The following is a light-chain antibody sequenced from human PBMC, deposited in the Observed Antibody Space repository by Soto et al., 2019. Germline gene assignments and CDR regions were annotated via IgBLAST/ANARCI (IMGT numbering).Light chain of an antibody. J-gene: IGLJ2*01. CDR2: EVS. CDR1: SSDVGGYNY. Sequence: QSVLTQPPSASGSPGQSVTISCTGTSSDVGGYNYVSWYQQYPGKAPKLMIYEVSKRPSGVPDRFSGSKSSNTASLTVSGLQAEDEADYYCSSYAGSNNVIFGGGTKLTVL. V-gene: IGLV2-8*01. CDR3: SSYAGSNNVI.